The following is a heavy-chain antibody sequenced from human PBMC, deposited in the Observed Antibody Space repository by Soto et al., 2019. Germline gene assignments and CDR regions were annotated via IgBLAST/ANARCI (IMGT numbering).Heavy chain of an antibody. J-gene: IGHJ4*02. V-gene: IGHV3-66*01. Sequence: GGSLRLSCAASGVTVSSNYMSWVRQAPGKGLEWVSVIYSGGSTYYADSVKGRFTISRDNSKNTLYLQMNSLRAEDTAVYYCARDLGYGLFDYWGKGILVTVFS. CDR3: ARDLGYGLFDY. CDR2: IYSGGST. CDR1: GVTVSSNY. D-gene: IGHD5-18*01.